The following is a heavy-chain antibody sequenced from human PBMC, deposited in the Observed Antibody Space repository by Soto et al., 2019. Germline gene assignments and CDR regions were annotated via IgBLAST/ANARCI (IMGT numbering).Heavy chain of an antibody. D-gene: IGHD6-19*01. CDR1: GGSFSSSSFS. V-gene: IGHV4-39*01. Sequence: QLQLQESGPGLVKPSETLSLTCTVSGGSFSSSSFSWSWIRQPPGKGLEWIGNIYYRGSTYYSPSLKSRVTISIDASKNQFSLKLSSVTATDTAVYFCARHAFIGGSGWGGDCWGHGTLVTVSS. J-gene: IGHJ4*01. CDR3: ARHAFIGGSGWGGDC. CDR2: IYYRGST.